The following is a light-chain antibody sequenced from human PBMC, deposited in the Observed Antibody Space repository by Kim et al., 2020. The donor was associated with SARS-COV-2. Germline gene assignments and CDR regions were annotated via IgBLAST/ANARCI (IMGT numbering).Light chain of an antibody. CDR2: AAS. V-gene: IGKV1-27*01. Sequence: ASVRDRVNITCRASQGISNHLAWYQQKPGKVPKLLIYAASTLQSGGPSRFSGSGSGTDFTLTISSLQPEDVATDYCQKYNSAPLTFGGGTKVDIK. J-gene: IGKJ4*01. CDR1: QGISNH. CDR3: QKYNSAPLT.